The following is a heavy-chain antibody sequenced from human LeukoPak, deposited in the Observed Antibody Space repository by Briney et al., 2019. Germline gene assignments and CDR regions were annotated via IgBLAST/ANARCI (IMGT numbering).Heavy chain of an antibody. CDR3: ARGGDYGDYARLDY. CDR1: GYTVTNYD. J-gene: IGHJ4*02. V-gene: IGHV1-8*01. D-gene: IGHD4-17*01. Sequence: ASVKVSCKPSGYTVTNYDINWVRQATGQGLEWMGWMNFKSGNTGYAQKFQGRVTMTRNTSISTAYMELSSLRSEDTAVYYCARGGDYGDYARLDYWGQGTLVTVSS. CDR2: MNFKSGNT.